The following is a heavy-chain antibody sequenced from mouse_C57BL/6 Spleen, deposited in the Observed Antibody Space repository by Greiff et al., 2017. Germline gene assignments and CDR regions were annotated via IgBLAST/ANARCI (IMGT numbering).Heavy chain of an antibody. V-gene: IGHV3-6*01. D-gene: IGHD4-1*01. CDR2: ISYDGST. CDR3: ARAGTTFAY. Sequence: VQLKQSGPGLVKPSQSLSLTCSVTGYSITRGYYWNWIRQFPGNKLEWMGYISYDGSTNYNPSLKNRISITRDTSKSQFFLKLNSVTTEDTATYYCARAGTTFAYWGQGTLVTVSA. J-gene: IGHJ3*01. CDR1: GYSITRGYY.